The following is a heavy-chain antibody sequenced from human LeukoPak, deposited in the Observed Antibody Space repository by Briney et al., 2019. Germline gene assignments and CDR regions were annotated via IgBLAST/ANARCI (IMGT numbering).Heavy chain of an antibody. V-gene: IGHV3-30*02. D-gene: IGHD4/OR15-4a*01. Sequence: PGGSLRLSCAASGFTFSSYGMHWVRQAPGKGLEWVAFIRYDGSNKYYADSVKGRFTISRDNSKNTLYLQMNSLRAEDTAVYYCAKESDRTIEWFDPWGQGTLVTVSS. CDR2: IRYDGSNK. J-gene: IGHJ5*02. CDR1: GFTFSSYG. CDR3: AKESDRTIEWFDP.